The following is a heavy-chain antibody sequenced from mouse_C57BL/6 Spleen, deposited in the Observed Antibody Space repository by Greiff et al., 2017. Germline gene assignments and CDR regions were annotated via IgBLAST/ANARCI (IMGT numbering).Heavy chain of an antibody. Sequence: VQLQQSGPELVKPGASVKISCKASGYTFTDYSMNWVKQSHGKSLEWIGDINPNNGGTSYNQKFKGKATLTVDKSSSTAYMELRSLTSEDSAVYYCAREALMRGFAYWGQGTLVTVSA. CDR1: GYTFTDYS. CDR3: AREALMRGFAY. V-gene: IGHV1-26*01. J-gene: IGHJ3*01. CDR2: INPNNGGT.